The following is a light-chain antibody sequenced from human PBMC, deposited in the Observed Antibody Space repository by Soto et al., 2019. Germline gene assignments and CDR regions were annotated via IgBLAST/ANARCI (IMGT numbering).Light chain of an antibody. CDR2: SNV. J-gene: IGLJ3*02. CDR1: SSNIGSNT. CDR3: AAWDDSLNGWV. V-gene: IGLV1-44*01. Sequence: QSALTQTPSASGTPGQSVTISCSGSSSNIGSNTVSWYQQLPGTAPKLLIYSNVQRRSGVPDRFSGSKSGTSVSLAITGLQSEDEADYYCAAWDDSLNGWVFGGGTQLTVL.